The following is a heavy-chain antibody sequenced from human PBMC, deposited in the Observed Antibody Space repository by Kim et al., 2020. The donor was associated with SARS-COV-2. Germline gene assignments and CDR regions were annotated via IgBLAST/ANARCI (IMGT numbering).Heavy chain of an antibody. J-gene: IGHJ5*02. CDR1: GGSISSSSYY. D-gene: IGHD2-2*01. CDR3: ARGRCSSTSCYAFNWFDP. V-gene: IGHV4-39*01. Sequence: SETLSLTCTVSGGSISSSSYYWGWIRQPPGKGLEWIGSIYYSGSTYYNPSLKSRVTISVDTSKNQFSLKLSSVTAADTAVYYCARGRCSSTSCYAFNWFDPWGQGTLVTVSS. CDR2: IYYSGST.